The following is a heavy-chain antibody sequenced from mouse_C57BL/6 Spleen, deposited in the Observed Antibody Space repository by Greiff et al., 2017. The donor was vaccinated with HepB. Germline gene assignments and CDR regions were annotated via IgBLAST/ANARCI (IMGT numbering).Heavy chain of an antibody. CDR1: GYTFTDYN. V-gene: IGHV1-18*01. CDR2: INPNNGGT. CDR3: ARGDYDYVIGYAMDY. J-gene: IGHJ4*01. D-gene: IGHD2-4*01. Sequence: EVKLQESGPELVKPGASVKIPCKASGYTFTDYNMDWVKQSHGKSLEWIGDINPNNGGTIYNQKFKGKATLTVDKSSSTAYMELRSLTSEDTAVYYCARGDYDYVIGYAMDYWGQGTSVTVSS.